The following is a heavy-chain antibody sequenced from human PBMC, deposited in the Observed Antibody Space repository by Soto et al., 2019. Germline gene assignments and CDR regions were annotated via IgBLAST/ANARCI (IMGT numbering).Heavy chain of an antibody. J-gene: IGHJ5*02. V-gene: IGHV4-31*03. D-gene: IGHD1-26*01. CDR3: VRVRGVGAKVRLWFDP. Sequence: QVQLQESGPGLVKPSQTLSLTCTVSGGSISSGGYYWSWIRQHPGKGLEWIGYIYYSGSTSYNPSLNSRVTISVDTSKNQFSMKLSSVTAADTAVYYCVRVRGVGAKVRLWFDPWGQGTLVTVSS. CDR2: IYYSGST. CDR1: GGSISSGGYY.